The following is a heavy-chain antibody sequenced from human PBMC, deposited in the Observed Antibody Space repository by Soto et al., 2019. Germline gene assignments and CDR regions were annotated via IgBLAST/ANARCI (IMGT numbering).Heavy chain of an antibody. Sequence: AVKVSCKASGGTFSSYTISWVRQAPGQGLEWMGRIIPILGIANYAQKFQGRVTITADKSTSTAYMELSSLRSEDTAVYYCARLYGSGSSTDYWGQGTLVTVSS. CDR3: ARLYGSGSSTDY. CDR2: IIPILGIA. V-gene: IGHV1-69*02. J-gene: IGHJ4*02. D-gene: IGHD3-10*01. CDR1: GGTFSSYT.